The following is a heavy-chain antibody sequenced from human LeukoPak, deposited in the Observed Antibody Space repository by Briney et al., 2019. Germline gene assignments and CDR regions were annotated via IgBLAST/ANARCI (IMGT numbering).Heavy chain of an antibody. D-gene: IGHD1-14*01. CDR2: IRYDGSNK. Sequence: GGSLRLSCVASGFTFSRNGMHWVRQAPGKGLEWVAFIRYDGSNKYYADSVKGRFTVSRDNSKNMLYLQMNSLRAEDTAVYYCAKDTTPPKAGFDPWGQGTLVTVSS. CDR3: AKDTTPPKAGFDP. V-gene: IGHV3-30*02. J-gene: IGHJ5*02. CDR1: GFTFSRNG.